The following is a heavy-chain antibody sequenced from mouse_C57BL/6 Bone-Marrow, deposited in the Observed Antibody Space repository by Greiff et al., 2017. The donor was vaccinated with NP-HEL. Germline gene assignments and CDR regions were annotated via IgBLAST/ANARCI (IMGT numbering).Heavy chain of an antibody. D-gene: IGHD2-1*01. CDR1: GFTFSSYA. Sequence: EVKVVESGEGLVKPGGSLKLSCAASGFTFSSYAMSWVRQTPEKRLEWVAYISSGGDYIYYADTVKGRFTISRDNARNTLYLQMSSLKSEDTAMYYCTREYYGNPLDWGQGTLVSVSA. CDR3: TREYYGNPLD. J-gene: IGHJ3*01. V-gene: IGHV5-9-1*02. CDR2: ISSGGDYI.